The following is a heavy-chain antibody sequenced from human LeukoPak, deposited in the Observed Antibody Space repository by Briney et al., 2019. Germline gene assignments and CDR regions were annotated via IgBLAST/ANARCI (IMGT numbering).Heavy chain of an antibody. CDR1: GFTFSHAW. CDR2: IRSKIDGGTT. Sequence: GGSLRLSCAVSGFTFSHAWMSWVRQAPGKGLEWVGRIRSKIDGGTTDYGAPVKGRFTISRDDSKNTLYLQMNSLKSEDTAVYYCTTIRGFCSGRSCLGYWGQGTLVTVSS. J-gene: IGHJ4*02. D-gene: IGHD2-15*01. V-gene: IGHV3-15*01. CDR3: TTIRGFCSGRSCLGY.